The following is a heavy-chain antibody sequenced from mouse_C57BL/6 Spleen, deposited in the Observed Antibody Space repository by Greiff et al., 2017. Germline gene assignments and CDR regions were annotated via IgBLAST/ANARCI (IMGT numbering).Heavy chain of an antibody. Sequence: DVQLVESGEGLVKPGGSLKLSCAASGFTFSSYAMSWVRQTPEKRLEWVAYISSGGDYIYYADTVKGRFTISRDNARNTLYLQMSSLKSEDTAMYYCTRDLITTVPNWYFDVWGTGTTVTVSS. V-gene: IGHV5-9-1*02. CDR3: TRDLITTVPNWYFDV. J-gene: IGHJ1*03. CDR1: GFTFSSYA. D-gene: IGHD1-1*01. CDR2: ISSGGDYI.